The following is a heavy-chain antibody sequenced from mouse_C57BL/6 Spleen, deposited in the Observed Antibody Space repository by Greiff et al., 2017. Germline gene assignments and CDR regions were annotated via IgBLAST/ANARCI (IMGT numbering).Heavy chain of an antibody. CDR3: ADYGSSFSWFAY. CDR1: GYTFTSYG. Sequence: QVQMQQSGAELARPGASVKLSCKASGYTFTSYGISWVKQRTGQGLEWIGEIYPRSGNTYYNEKFKGKATLTADKSSSTAYMELRSLTPEDSAVYFCADYGSSFSWFAYWGQGTLVTVSA. J-gene: IGHJ3*01. D-gene: IGHD1-1*01. V-gene: IGHV1-81*01. CDR2: IYPRSGNT.